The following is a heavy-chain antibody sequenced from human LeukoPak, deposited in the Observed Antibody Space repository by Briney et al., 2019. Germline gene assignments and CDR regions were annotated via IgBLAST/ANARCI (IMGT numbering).Heavy chain of an antibody. CDR3: AKDPFGDY. Sequence: GGSLRLSCAGSEVTFSSYAMTWVRQAPGKGLEWVSVISGSGGSIYYADSVEGRFTISRDNSKNTLYLEMNSLSAEDTAVYYCAKDPFGDYWGQGTLVTVSS. CDR2: ISGSGGSI. V-gene: IGHV3-23*01. D-gene: IGHD3-3*01. CDR1: EVTFSSYA. J-gene: IGHJ4*02.